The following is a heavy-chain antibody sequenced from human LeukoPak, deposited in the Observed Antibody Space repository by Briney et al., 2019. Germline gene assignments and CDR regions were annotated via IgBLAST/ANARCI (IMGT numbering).Heavy chain of an antibody. CDR1: GFTFDDYA. J-gene: IGHJ5*02. CDR2: ISWNSGSI. CDR3: AKASRSGNWFDP. Sequence: LPGGSLRLSCAASGFTFDDYAMHWVRQAPGKGLEWVSGISWNSGSIGYADSVKGRFTFSRDNAKNSLYLQMNSLRAEDTALYYCAKASRSGNWFDPWGQGTLVTVSS. V-gene: IGHV3-9*01. D-gene: IGHD3-10*01.